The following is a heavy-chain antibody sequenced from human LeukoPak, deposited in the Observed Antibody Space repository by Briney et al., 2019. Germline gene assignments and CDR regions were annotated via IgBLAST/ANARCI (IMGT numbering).Heavy chain of an antibody. CDR3: ARLPERRYFDY. CDR1: GFMFSNFW. Sequence: GGSLRLSCAVSGFMFSNFWMSWVRQAPGKGLEWVSVIYSGGSIYYADSVKGRFTISRDNSKNTLYLQMNSLRAEDTAVYYCARLPERRYFDYWGQGTLVTVSS. V-gene: IGHV3-53*01. D-gene: IGHD6-25*01. J-gene: IGHJ4*02. CDR2: IYSGGSI.